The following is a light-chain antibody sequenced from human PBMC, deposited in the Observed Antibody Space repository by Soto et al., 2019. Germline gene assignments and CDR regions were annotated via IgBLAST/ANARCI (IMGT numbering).Light chain of an antibody. CDR1: QSVSSSY. CDR3: HQYDKLPLT. Sequence: EIVLTQSPGTLSLSPGERATLSCRASQSVSSSYLAWYQQKPGQAPRLLIYGASNRASGIPDRFSGSGSGTDFTLTSSMLEPEYFAEYYCHQYDKLPLTFGQGTKVDIK. V-gene: IGKV3-20*01. J-gene: IGKJ1*01. CDR2: GAS.